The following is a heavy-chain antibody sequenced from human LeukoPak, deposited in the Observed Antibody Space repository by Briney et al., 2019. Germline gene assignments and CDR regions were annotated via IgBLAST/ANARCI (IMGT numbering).Heavy chain of an antibody. J-gene: IGHJ4*02. CDR2: INHSGST. Sequence: SETLSLTCAVYGGSFSGYYWSWIRQPPGKGLEWIGEINHSGSTNYNPSLKSRVTISVDTSKNQFYLKLSSVTAADTAVYYCAGGRYDYVWGSYRYTPPYFFDYWGQGTLVTVSS. CDR3: AGGRYDYVWGSYRYTPPYFFDY. D-gene: IGHD3-16*02. CDR1: GGSFSGYY. V-gene: IGHV4-34*01.